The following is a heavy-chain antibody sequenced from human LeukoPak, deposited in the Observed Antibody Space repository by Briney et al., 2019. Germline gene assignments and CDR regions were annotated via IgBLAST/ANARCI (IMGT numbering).Heavy chain of an antibody. J-gene: IGHJ4*02. CDR3: AKDARRTFGLSSGLYRGSYYFDY. CDR1: GFTFRGYG. CDR2: IRYDGSNK. Sequence: GRSLRLSRGASGFTFRGYGMHCARQAPGKGLEGGAFIRYDGSNKYYAESVTGRFTIPRDNSKNTLYLQMNSLRAEDTAVYYCAKDARRTFGLSSGLYRGSYYFDYWGQGTLVTVSS. V-gene: IGHV3-30*02. D-gene: IGHD6-19*01.